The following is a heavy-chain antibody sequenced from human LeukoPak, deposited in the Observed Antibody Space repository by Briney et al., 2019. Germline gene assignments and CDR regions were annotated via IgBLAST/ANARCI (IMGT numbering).Heavy chain of an antibody. Sequence: PSETLSLTCTVSGGSISSYYWSWIRQPPGKGLEWIGYIYYSGSTNYNPSLQSRVTISFDTPKNHFSLRLSSVTAADTAVYYCARASSTMIRGVMAVTFDYWGQGTLVTVSS. CDR3: ARASSTMIRGVMAVTFDY. D-gene: IGHD3-10*01. J-gene: IGHJ4*02. CDR1: GGSISSYY. CDR2: IYYSGST. V-gene: IGHV4-59*01.